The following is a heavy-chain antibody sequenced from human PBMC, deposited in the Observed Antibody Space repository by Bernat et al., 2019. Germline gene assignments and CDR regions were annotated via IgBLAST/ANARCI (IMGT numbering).Heavy chain of an antibody. CDR2: ISGSGATP. Sequence: EVQLLESRGGLVQPGGSLRLSCAASGFSFGGYAMSWVRQAPGKGVEWVSGISGSGATPSYADSVKGRFTISRDNSNNIVNLQINSLGAEDTAVYYCAKGVRGYSPSHFDYWGQGTQVVVSA. CDR1: GFSFGGYA. J-gene: IGHJ4*02. V-gene: IGHV3-23*01. D-gene: IGHD2-15*01. CDR3: AKGVRGYSPSHFDY.